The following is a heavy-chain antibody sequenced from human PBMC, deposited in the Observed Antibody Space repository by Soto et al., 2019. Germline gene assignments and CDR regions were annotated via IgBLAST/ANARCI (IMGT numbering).Heavy chain of an antibody. Sequence: SETLSLTCTVSGGSITDYSWVWIRQPAGKGLEWIGRIFSSGSTNYNPSLKSRVTISVDTSKNQFSLKLSSVTAADTAVYYCARDVLPHYWGQGTLVTVSS. CDR3: ARDVLPHY. CDR1: GGSITDYS. CDR2: IFSSGST. V-gene: IGHV4-4*07. D-gene: IGHD3-10*02. J-gene: IGHJ4*02.